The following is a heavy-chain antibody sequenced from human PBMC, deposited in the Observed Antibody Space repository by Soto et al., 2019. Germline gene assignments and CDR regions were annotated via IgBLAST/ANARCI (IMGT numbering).Heavy chain of an antibody. CDR2: ITGTSAFT. Sequence: GGSLRLSCAASGFVFSDFQFNWVRQAPGGGLEWLSSITGTSAFTEYAESIEGRFTISRDNPNKLLFLHMDNLRPEDTAVYYCARDNLAFQGAFDLWGQGTLVPSPQ. CDR3: ARDNLAFQGAFDL. CDR1: GFVFSDFQ. J-gene: IGHJ4*02. D-gene: IGHD3-16*01. V-gene: IGHV3-21*01.